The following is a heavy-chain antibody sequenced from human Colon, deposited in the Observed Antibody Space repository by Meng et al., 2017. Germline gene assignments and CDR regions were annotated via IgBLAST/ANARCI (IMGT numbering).Heavy chain of an antibody. CDR1: GFSLSGYW. V-gene: IGHV3-7*01. J-gene: IGHJ5*02. CDR2: IRQDGSET. Sequence: GGPLRLSCAASGFSLSGYWMSWVRQAPGKGLEWVANIRQDGSETHYVDSVKGRFTISRDNGRNSIYLQMNSLRADDTALYYCARDGGTDWFDPWGPGTLVTVSS. CDR3: ARDGGTDWFDP. D-gene: IGHD1-1*01.